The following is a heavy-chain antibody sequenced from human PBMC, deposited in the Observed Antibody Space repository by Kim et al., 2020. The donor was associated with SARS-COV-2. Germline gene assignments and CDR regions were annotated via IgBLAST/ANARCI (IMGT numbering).Heavy chain of an antibody. J-gene: IGHJ4*02. V-gene: IGHV3-30*18. Sequence: GGSLRLSCAASGFTFSSYGMHWVRQAPGKGLEWVAVISYDGSNKYYADSVKGRFTISRDNSKNTLYLQMNSLRAEDTAVYYCAKARDTAYDALLGYWGQGTLVTVSS. CDR1: GFTFSSYG. CDR2: ISYDGSNK. D-gene: IGHD5-18*01. CDR3: AKARDTAYDALLGY.